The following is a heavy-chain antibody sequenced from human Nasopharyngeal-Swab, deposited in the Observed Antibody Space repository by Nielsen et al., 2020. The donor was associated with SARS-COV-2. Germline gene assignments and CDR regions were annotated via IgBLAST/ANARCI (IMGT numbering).Heavy chain of an antibody. CDR3: ARTYGSGRYMDV. D-gene: IGHD3-10*01. CDR1: GYTFTSYY. Sequence: ASVKVSCKASGYTFTSYYMHWVRQAPGQGLEWMGIINPSGGSTNYAQKFQGRVTMTRDTSTSTVYMELSSLRSEDTAVYYCARTYGSGRYMDVWGKGTTVTVSS. V-gene: IGHV1-46*01. J-gene: IGHJ6*03. CDR2: INPSGGST.